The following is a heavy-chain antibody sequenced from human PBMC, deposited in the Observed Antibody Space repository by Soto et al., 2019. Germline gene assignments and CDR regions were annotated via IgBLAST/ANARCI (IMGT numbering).Heavy chain of an antibody. Sequence: QVQLVQSGAEVKKPGASVKVSCKASGYTFTGYYMHWVRQAPGQGLEWMGWINPNSGDTNYAQKFQGRVTMTRDTSISTAYMELSRLRSDDTAVYYCAREPMVRAPHFDYWGQGTLVTVSS. J-gene: IGHJ4*02. D-gene: IGHD3-10*01. CDR2: INPNSGDT. V-gene: IGHV1-2*02. CDR1: GYTFTGYY. CDR3: AREPMVRAPHFDY.